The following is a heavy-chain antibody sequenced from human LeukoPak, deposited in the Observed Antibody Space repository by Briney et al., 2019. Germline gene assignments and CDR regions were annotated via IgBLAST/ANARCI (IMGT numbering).Heavy chain of an antibody. CDR2: INPNSGGT. Sequence: ASVKVSCKASGYTFTGYYMHWVGQAPGQGLEWMGWINPNSGGTNYAQKFQGRVTMTRDTSISTAYMELSRLRSDDTAVYYCARDLFTYGSGSYNNWGQGTLVTVSS. J-gene: IGHJ4*02. V-gene: IGHV1-2*02. D-gene: IGHD3-10*01. CDR1: GYTFTGYY. CDR3: ARDLFTYGSGSYNN.